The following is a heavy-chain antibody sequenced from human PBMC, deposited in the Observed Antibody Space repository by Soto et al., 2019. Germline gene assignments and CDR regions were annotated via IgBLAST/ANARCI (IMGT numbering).Heavy chain of an antibody. CDR2: ISWDGGST. V-gene: IGHV3-43*01. Sequence: GGSLRLSCAASGFTFDDYTMHWVCQAPGKGLEWVSLISWDGGSTYYADSVKGRFTISRDNSKNSLYLQMNSLRTEDTALYYCAKDMSNIAAAGTAFDYWGQGTLVTVSS. J-gene: IGHJ4*02. CDR3: AKDMSNIAAAGTAFDY. D-gene: IGHD6-13*01. CDR1: GFTFDDYT.